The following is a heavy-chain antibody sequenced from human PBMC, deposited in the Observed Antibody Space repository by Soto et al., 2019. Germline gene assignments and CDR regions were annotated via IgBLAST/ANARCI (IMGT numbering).Heavy chain of an antibody. V-gene: IGHV4-4*02. D-gene: IGHD3-10*01. Sequence: QVQLQESGPGLVKPSGTLSLTCAVSGGSISSSNWWSWVRQPPGKGLEWIGEIYHSGSTNYNPSLQSRVTISVDKSKNQFSLKLSSVTAADTAVYYCARKGITMVRGVIIMRNWFDPWGQGTLVTVSS. CDR2: IYHSGST. CDR1: GGSISSSNW. CDR3: ARKGITMVRGVIIMRNWFDP. J-gene: IGHJ5*02.